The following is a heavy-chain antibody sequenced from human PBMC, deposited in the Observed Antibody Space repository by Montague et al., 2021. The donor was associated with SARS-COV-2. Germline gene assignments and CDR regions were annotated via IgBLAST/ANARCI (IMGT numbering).Heavy chain of an antibody. CDR2: IYDSGSA. V-gene: IGHV4-59*01. CDR3: ARAYCGGDCHVGA. CDR1: VGSISNYY. Sequence: SETLSLTCTVSVGSISNYYWTWIRQPPGKGLEWIGYIYDSGSANYNPSXKSRPTISVDTSNNQFSLRLSSVTAADTAVYYCARAYCGGDCHVGAWGQGILVTVSS. J-gene: IGHJ5*02. D-gene: IGHD2-21*02.